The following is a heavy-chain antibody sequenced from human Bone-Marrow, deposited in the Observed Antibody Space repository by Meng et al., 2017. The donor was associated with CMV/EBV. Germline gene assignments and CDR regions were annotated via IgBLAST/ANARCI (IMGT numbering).Heavy chain of an antibody. CDR1: LSTCVVG. Sequence: LSTCVVGVCWIRLPPAQALEWLTLIYWNDNKRSSPSLKSRLTITKDTSKNQVVLTLTNMDPVDTATYYCAHRLYDFWSGSHAEYFQHWGQGTLVTVSS. CDR2: IYWNDNK. V-gene: IGHV2-5*01. D-gene: IGHD3-3*01. J-gene: IGHJ1*01. CDR3: AHRLYDFWSGSHAEYFQH.